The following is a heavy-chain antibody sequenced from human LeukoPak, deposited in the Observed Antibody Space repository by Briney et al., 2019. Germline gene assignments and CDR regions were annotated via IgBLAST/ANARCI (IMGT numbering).Heavy chain of an antibody. Sequence: GGSLRLSCAASGFTVSSNYMSWDRQAPGKGLEWVSVIYSGGSTYYADSVKGRFTISRDNSKNTLYLQMNSLRAEDTAVYYCAREHDSSGYYTHWGQGTLVTVSS. J-gene: IGHJ4*02. V-gene: IGHV3-53*01. CDR3: AREHDSSGYYTH. CDR1: GFTVSSNY. CDR2: IYSGGST. D-gene: IGHD3-22*01.